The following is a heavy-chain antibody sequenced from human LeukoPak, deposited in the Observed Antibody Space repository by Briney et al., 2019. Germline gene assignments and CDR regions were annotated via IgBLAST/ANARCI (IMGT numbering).Heavy chain of an antibody. Sequence: SSETLSLTCTVSGYSISSGYYWGWIRQPPGKGLEWIGSIYHSGSTYYNPSLKSRVTISVDTSKNQFSLKLSSVTAADTAVYYCVGDGYNSAFDYWGQGTLVTVSS. CDR3: VGDGYNSAFDY. D-gene: IGHD5-24*01. CDR2: IYHSGST. J-gene: IGHJ4*02. V-gene: IGHV4-38-2*02. CDR1: GYSISSGYY.